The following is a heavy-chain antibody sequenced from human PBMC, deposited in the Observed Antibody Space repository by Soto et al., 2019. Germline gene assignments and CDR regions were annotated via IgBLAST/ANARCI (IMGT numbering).Heavy chain of an antibody. J-gene: IGHJ5*02. CDR2: IRSKANSYAT. D-gene: IGHD6-13*01. V-gene: IGHV3-73*02. Sequence: EVPLVESGGGLVQPGGSLKLSCAASGFTFSGSAMHWVRQASGKGLEWVGRIRSKANSYATAYAASVKGRFTISRVGSKNTAYLQMNSLKTEDTAVYYGTRLGGIAAAGPWGQGTLVTVSS. CDR3: TRLGGIAAAGP. CDR1: GFTFSGSA.